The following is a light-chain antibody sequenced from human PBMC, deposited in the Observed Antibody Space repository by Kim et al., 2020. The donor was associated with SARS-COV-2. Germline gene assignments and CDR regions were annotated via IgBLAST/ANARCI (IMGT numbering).Light chain of an antibody. J-gene: IGKJ1*01. CDR2: EAS. Sequence: DIQMTQSPSTLSASVGDRVTITCRASQTIDNWLAWYQQKPGKAPKLLMYEASTLETGVPSRFSGSGFGTEFTLTISGLQSEDFGTYYCQQYNSHVQTFGQGTKVDIK. CDR3: QQYNSHVQT. V-gene: IGKV1-5*03. CDR1: QTIDNW.